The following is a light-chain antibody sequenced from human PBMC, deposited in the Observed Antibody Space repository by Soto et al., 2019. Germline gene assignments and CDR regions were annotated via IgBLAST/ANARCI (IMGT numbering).Light chain of an antibody. Sequence: EIVMTQSPATLSVSPGERATLSCRASQSVNSNLAWYQQKPGQAPSLLIYGASNRATGVPARFSGSGSGTEFTLTISSLQSEDFAVYYGQQYNNWPPYTFGQGTKLEIK. CDR3: QQYNNWPPYT. V-gene: IGKV3-15*01. J-gene: IGKJ2*01. CDR2: GAS. CDR1: QSVNSN.